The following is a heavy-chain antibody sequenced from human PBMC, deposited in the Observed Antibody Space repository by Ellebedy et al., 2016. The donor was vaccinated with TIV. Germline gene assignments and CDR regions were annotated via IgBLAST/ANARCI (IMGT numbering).Heavy chain of an antibody. V-gene: IGHV4-59*01. CDR1: GGSISSYY. J-gene: IGHJ4*02. CDR3: ARVFPDGSGSYYLDY. Sequence: MPGGSLRLSCTVSGGSISSYYWSWIRQPPGKGLEWIGYIYYSGSTHYNPSLKSRVTISVDTSKNQFSLKLSSVTAADTAVYYCARVFPDGSGSYYLDYWGQGILVTVSS. D-gene: IGHD3-10*01. CDR2: IYYSGST.